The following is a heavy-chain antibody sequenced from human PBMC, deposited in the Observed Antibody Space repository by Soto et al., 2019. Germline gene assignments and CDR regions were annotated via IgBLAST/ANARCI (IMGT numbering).Heavy chain of an antibody. Sequence: GGSLRLSCAASGFTFSSYAMSWVRQAPGKGLEWVSAISGSGGSTYYADSVKGRFTISRDNSKNTLYLQMNSLRAEDTAVYYCAKTDEGIAAAGRAYYFDYWGQGTLVTVSS. CDR3: AKTDEGIAAAGRAYYFDY. CDR2: ISGSGGST. V-gene: IGHV3-23*01. J-gene: IGHJ4*02. D-gene: IGHD6-13*01. CDR1: GFTFSSYA.